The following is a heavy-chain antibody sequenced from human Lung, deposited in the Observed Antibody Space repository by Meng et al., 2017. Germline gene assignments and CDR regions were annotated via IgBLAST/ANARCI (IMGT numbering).Heavy chain of an antibody. CDR1: VGSFSDYY. CDR3: ARGRSSGYYSPLDY. Sequence: SETLSLTCAVYVGSFSDYYWTWIRQSPGKGLEWIGHINHSGSTNYNTSLKSRLTMSVDTSKNQFSLKLSSVTAADTAVYYCARGRSSGYYSPLDYWGQGTLVTVSS. CDR2: INHSGST. D-gene: IGHD3-22*01. J-gene: IGHJ4*02. V-gene: IGHV4-34*01.